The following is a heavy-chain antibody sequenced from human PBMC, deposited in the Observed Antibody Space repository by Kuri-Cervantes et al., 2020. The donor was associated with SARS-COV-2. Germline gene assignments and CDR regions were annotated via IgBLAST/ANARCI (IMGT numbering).Heavy chain of an antibody. D-gene: IGHD3-22*01. Sequence: GESLKISCTASGFMFSNYWMNWVRQPKGKGLEWVAKVKADGSETYYGDSVKGRFIVSRDNVKKSLDLQMNSLRLEDTAIYYCARDKFGTYDHDGGGYYTSSDHWFDHWGQGTRVTVSS. V-gene: IGHV3-7*05. CDR2: VKADGSET. J-gene: IGHJ5*02. CDR1: GFMFSNYW. CDR3: ARDKFGTYDHDGGGYYTSSDHWFDH.